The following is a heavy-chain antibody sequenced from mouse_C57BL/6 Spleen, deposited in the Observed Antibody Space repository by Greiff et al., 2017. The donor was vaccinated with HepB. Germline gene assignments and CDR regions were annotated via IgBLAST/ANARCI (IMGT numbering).Heavy chain of an antibody. Sequence: QVQLKQSGAELARPGASVKLSCKASGYTFTSYGISWVKQRTGQGLEWIGEIYPRSGNTYYNEKFKGKATLTADKSSSTAYMELRSLTSEDSAVYFCARSFYDYDSPYAMDYWGQGTSVTVSS. D-gene: IGHD2-4*01. CDR3: ARSFYDYDSPYAMDY. V-gene: IGHV1-81*01. CDR2: IYPRSGNT. J-gene: IGHJ4*01. CDR1: GYTFTSYG.